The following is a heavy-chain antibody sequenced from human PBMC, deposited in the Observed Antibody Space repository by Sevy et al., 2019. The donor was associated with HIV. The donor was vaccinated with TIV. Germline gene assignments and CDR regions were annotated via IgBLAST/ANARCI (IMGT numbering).Heavy chain of an antibody. D-gene: IGHD6-19*01. J-gene: IGHJ4*02. CDR1: GYTFTGYY. V-gene: IGHV1-2*02. Sequence: ASMKVSCKASGYTFTGYYMHWVRQAPGQGLEWMGWINPNSGGTNYAQKFQGRVTMTRDTSISTAYMELSRLRSDDTAVYYCARSPGSSGSPIDYWGQGTLVTVSS. CDR3: ARSPGSSGSPIDY. CDR2: INPNSGGT.